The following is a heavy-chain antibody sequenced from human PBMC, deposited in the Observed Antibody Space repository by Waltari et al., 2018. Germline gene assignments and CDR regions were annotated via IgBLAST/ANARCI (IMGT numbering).Heavy chain of an antibody. J-gene: IGHJ5*02. D-gene: IGHD3-3*01. CDR3: AREVYDFWSGYSLDP. Sequence: QVQLVQSGAEVKKPGSSVKVSCKASGGTFSSYAIRWVRPAPGQGLEWRGRIIPILGIANYEQKFQGRVTITADKSTSTAYMELSSLRSEDTAVYYCAREVYDFWSGYSLDPWGQGTLVTVSS. CDR1: GGTFSSYA. CDR2: IIPILGIA. V-gene: IGHV1-69*04.